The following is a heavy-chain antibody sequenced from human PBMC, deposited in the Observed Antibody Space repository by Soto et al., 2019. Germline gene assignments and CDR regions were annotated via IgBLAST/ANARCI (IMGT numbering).Heavy chain of an antibody. CDR3: VKRCDAGGCPDY. V-gene: IGHV3-23*01. Sequence: EVQLLESGGGLVQPGGSLRLSCAASGFAFSSYPMSWVRQAPGKGLEWVSGISGSGDGTYYADSVKGRFTISRDNSKNTLYLQMNSLRAEDTAVYYCVKRCDAGGCPDYWGQGTLLTVFS. CDR1: GFAFSSYP. D-gene: IGHD2-15*01. J-gene: IGHJ4*02. CDR2: ISGSGDGT.